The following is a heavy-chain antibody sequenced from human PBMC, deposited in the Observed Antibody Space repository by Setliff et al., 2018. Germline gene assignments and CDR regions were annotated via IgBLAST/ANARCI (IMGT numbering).Heavy chain of an antibody. CDR3: ARGLGYCSSTSCLSYGMDV. D-gene: IGHD2-2*01. J-gene: IGHJ6*02. CDR1: GYTFTSYA. V-gene: IGHV1-3*01. Sequence: ASVKVSCKASGYTFTSYAMHWVRQAPGQRLEWMGWVNAGNGNTKYSQKFQGRVTITSDTSASTAYMELSSLRSEDTAVYYCARGLGYCSSTSCLSYGMDVWGQGTTVTVSS. CDR2: VNAGNGNT.